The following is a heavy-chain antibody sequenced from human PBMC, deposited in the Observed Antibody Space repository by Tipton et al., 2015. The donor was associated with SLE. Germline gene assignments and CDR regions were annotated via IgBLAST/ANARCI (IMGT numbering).Heavy chain of an antibody. J-gene: IGHJ4*02. CDR3: ARDRGGIAVAGTGTFDY. Sequence: TLSLTCAVSGGSISSGGYSWSWIRQPPGKGLEWIGEINHSGSTYYNPSLKSRVTISVDTSKNQFSLKLSSVTAADTAVYYCARDRGGIAVAGTGTFDYWGQGTLVTVSS. CDR2: INHSGST. CDR1: GGSISSGGYS. V-gene: IGHV4-30-2*05. D-gene: IGHD6-19*01.